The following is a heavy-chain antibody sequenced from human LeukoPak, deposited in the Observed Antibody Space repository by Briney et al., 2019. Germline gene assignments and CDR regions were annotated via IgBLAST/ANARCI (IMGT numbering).Heavy chain of an antibody. CDR2: INHSGST. V-gene: IGHV4-34*01. J-gene: IGHJ4*02. CDR3: ARNRVRSGGDTLTGYYTGYFDY. Sequence: PSETLSLTCAVYGGSFSGYYWSWIRQPPGKGLEWIGEINHSGSTNYNPSLKGRVTISVDTSKNQFALKLSPVTTGDTAVYYCARNRVRSGGDTLTGYYTGYFDYWGQGTLVTVSS. CDR1: GGSFSGYY. D-gene: IGHD3-9*01.